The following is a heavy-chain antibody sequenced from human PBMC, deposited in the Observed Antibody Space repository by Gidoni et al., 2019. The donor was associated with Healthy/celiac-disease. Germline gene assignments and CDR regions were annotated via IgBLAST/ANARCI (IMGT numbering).Heavy chain of an antibody. CDR3: ARSIPPRYYYDSSGFGY. D-gene: IGHD3-22*01. J-gene: IGHJ4*02. V-gene: IGHV4-39*01. CDR1: GGSISSSSYY. Sequence: QLQLQESGPGLVQPSETLSLTCTVSGGSISSSSYYWGWIRQPPGKGLEWIGSIYYSGSTYYNPSRKSRVTISVDTSKNQFSLKLSSVTAADTAVYYCARSIPPRYYYDSSGFGYWGQGTLVTVSS. CDR2: IYYSGST.